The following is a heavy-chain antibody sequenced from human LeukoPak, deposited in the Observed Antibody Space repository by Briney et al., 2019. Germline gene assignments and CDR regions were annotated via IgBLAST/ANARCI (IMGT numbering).Heavy chain of an antibody. D-gene: IGHD3-22*01. CDR2: IDYSGTT. Sequence: PSETLSLTCSVSGGSISSSSYYWAWIRQPPGKGLQWIGSIDYSGTTYDNPSVKSRVTISLDTSKNQFSLKLSSVTAADTAVYYCARERNYDSGWTDWGQGTLVTVSS. CDR1: GGSISSSSYY. CDR3: ARERNYDSGWTD. V-gene: IGHV4-39*07. J-gene: IGHJ4*02.